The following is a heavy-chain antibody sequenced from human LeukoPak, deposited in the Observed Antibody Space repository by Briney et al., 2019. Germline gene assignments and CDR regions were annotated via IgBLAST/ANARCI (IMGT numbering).Heavy chain of an antibody. CDR1: GFTFSSYS. D-gene: IGHD1-26*01. J-gene: IGHJ4*02. Sequence: GGSLRLSCAASGFTFSSYSMNWVRQAPGKGLEWVSYISSSSSTIYYADSVKGRFTISRDNAKNSLYLQMNSLRAEDTAVYYCARDRVGATKGCFDYWGQGTLVTVSS. CDR2: ISSSSSTI. CDR3: ARDRVGATKGCFDY. V-gene: IGHV3-48*04.